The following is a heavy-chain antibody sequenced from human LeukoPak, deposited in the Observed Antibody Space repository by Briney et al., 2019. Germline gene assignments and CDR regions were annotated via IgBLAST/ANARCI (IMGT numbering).Heavy chain of an antibody. J-gene: IGHJ4*02. D-gene: IGHD1-26*01. CDR2: IYHSGST. CDR3: ARGPRGSYHDY. V-gene: IGHV4-30-2*01. CDR1: GGSISSGGYS. Sequence: SETLSLTCAVSGGSISSGGYSWSWIRKPPGKGLEWIGYIYHSGSTYYNPSLKSRVTISVDRSKNQFSLKLSSVTAADTAVYYCARGPRGSYHDYWGQGTLVTVSS.